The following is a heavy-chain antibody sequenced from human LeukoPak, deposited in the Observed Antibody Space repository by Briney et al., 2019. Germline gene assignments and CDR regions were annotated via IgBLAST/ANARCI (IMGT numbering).Heavy chain of an antibody. CDR1: GLSFSSFG. CDR2: ISSSSSYI. V-gene: IGHV3-21*01. Sequence: PGGSLRLSCAASGLSFSSFGLSWVRQAPGKGLEWVSSISSSSSYIYYADSVKGRFTISRDNAKNSLFLQMNSLRAEDTAVYFCARWLYNSGWAIDYWGQGTLVTVSS. D-gene: IGHD6-19*01. CDR3: ARWLYNSGWAIDY. J-gene: IGHJ4*02.